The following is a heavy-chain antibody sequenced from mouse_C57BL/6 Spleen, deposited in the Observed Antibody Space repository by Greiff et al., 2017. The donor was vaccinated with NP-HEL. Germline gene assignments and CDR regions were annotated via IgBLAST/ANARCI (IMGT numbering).Heavy chain of an antibody. J-gene: IGHJ4*01. CDR3: ARGYDQDYAMDY. CDR2: ISDGGSYT. D-gene: IGHD2-3*01. CDR1: GFTFSSYA. V-gene: IGHV5-4*01. Sequence: EVQLVESGGGLVKPGGSLKLSCAASGFTFSSYAMSWVRQTPEKRLAWVATISDGGSYTYYPDNVKGRFTISRDNAKNNLYLQMSHLKSEDTAMYYCARGYDQDYAMDYWGQGTSVTVSS.